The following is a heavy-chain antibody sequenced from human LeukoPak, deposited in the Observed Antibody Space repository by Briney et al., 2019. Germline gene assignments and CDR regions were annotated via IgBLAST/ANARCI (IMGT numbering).Heavy chain of an antibody. V-gene: IGHV3-7*05. CDR2: INQDGSQT. D-gene: IGHD2-21*01. J-gene: IGHJ4*02. CDR1: GFTFTNSW. Sequence: GGSLRLSCAASGFTFTNSWMSWVRQSAGKGLEWVANINQDGSQTDYLDSVKGRFTVSRDNARNSLYLQMNSLGAEDTAVYYCVRHINYWGQGALVTVSS. CDR3: VRHINY.